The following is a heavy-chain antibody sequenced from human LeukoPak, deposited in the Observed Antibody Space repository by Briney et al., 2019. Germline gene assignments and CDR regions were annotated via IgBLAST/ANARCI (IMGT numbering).Heavy chain of an antibody. CDR2: MNPSGRT. J-gene: IGHJ4*02. CDR3: ARGLKPYCTNGVCYTGDF. Sequence: LRLSCAVSGFTVSANYMTWVRQAPGKGLEWIGEMNPSGRTTYNPSLKSRVSMSLDTSKNQFSLKLSSVTAADTAVYYCARGLKPYCTNGVCYTGDFWGQGTLVTVSP. D-gene: IGHD2-8*01. CDR1: GFTVSANY. V-gene: IGHV4-34*01.